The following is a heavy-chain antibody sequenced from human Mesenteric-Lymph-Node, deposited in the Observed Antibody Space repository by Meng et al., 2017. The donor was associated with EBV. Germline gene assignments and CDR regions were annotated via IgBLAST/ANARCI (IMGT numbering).Heavy chain of an antibody. CDR3: AGDRGLERNDGIDY. V-gene: IGHV1-69*06. CDR2: IIPIFGKA. Sequence: AGAEVKRPGSAVKVSCQASGGSLNCSGVRWVRTAPGQGLEGMGGIIPIFGKAKYEQKVQGRVQVTADKSTSTGYIEVSSLGSEDTALDYCAGDRGLERNDGIDYLGQGTLVTVSS. CDR1: GGSLNCSG. J-gene: IGHJ4*02. D-gene: IGHD1-1*01.